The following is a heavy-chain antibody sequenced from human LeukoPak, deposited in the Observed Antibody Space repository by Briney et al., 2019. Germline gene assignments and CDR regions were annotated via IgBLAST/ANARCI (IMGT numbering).Heavy chain of an antibody. J-gene: IGHJ3*02. CDR3: ARGAPVEMATIDAFDI. D-gene: IGHD5-24*01. V-gene: IGHV1-69*05. CDR1: GGTFSSYA. Sequence: SVKVSCKASGGTFSSYAISWVRQAPGQGLEWMGRIIPIFGTANYAQKFQGRVTITTDESTSTAYMELSSLRSEDTAVYYCARGAPVEMATIDAFDIWGQGTMVTLSS. CDR2: IIPIFGTA.